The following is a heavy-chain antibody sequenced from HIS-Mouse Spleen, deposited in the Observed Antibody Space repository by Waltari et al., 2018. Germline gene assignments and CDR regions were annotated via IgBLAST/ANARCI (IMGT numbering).Heavy chain of an antibody. Sequence: QLQLQESGPGLVKPSETLSLTCTVSGGSISSSSYYWGWNPQPPGKGLEWIGSIYYSGSPYYNPSLKSRVTISVDTSKNQFSLKLSSVTAADTAVYYCAREIPYSSSWYDWYFDLWGRGTLVTVSS. CDR1: GGSISSSSYY. CDR2: IYYSGSP. V-gene: IGHV4-39*07. CDR3: AREIPYSSSWYDWYFDL. D-gene: IGHD6-13*01. J-gene: IGHJ2*01.